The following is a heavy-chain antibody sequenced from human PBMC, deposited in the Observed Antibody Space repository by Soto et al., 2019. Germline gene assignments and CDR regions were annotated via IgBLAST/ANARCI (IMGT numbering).Heavy chain of an antibody. Sequence: GGSLRLSCAASGFTFSSYSMNWVRQAPGKGLEWVSSISSSSSSYIYYADSVKGRFTISRDNAKNSLYLQMNSLRAEDTAVYYCARDRRRYDSSGWPDAFDIWGQGTMVTVSS. D-gene: IGHD6-19*01. CDR2: ISSSSSSYI. CDR3: ARDRRRYDSSGWPDAFDI. J-gene: IGHJ3*02. CDR1: GFTFSSYS. V-gene: IGHV3-21*01.